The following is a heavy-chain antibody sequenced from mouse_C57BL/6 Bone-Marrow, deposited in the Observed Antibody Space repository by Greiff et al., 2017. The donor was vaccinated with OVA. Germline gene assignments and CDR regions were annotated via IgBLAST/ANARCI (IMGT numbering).Heavy chain of an antibody. V-gene: IGHV5-4*01. J-gene: IGHJ3*01. CDR3: ARDGYDVPSFAY. Sequence: EVKLVESGGGLVKPGGSLKLSCAASGFTFSSYAMSWVRQTPEKRLEWVATISDGGSYTYYPDNVKGRFTISRDNAKNNRYLHMSHLKSEDTAMYYCARDGYDVPSFAYWGQGTLVTVSA. CDR1: GFTFSSYA. D-gene: IGHD2-2*01. CDR2: ISDGGSYT.